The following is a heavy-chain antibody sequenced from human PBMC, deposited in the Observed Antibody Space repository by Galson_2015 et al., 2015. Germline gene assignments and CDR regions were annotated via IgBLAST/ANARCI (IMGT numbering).Heavy chain of an antibody. J-gene: IGHJ5*02. D-gene: IGHD4-11*01. CDR3: ARVYSRRNNWFDP. CDR2: IYYSGST. V-gene: IGHV4-61*01. CDR1: GASVSSGSYY. Sequence: ETLSLTCTVSGASVSSGSYYWSWTRQPPGKRLEWIGYIYYSGSTNYNPSLKSRVTISVDTSKNQFSLKVSSVTAADTAVYYCARVYSRRNNWFDPWGQGTLVTVSS.